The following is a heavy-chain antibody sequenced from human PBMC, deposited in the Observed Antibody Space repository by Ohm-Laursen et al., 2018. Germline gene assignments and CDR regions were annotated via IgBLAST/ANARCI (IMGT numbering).Heavy chain of an antibody. CDR2: ISSNGGST. CDR1: GFTFSSYA. J-gene: IGHJ4*02. Sequence: SLRLSCSASGFTFSSYAMHWVRQAPGKGLEYVSAISSNGGSTYYANSVKGRFTISRDNSKNTLYLQMGSLRAEDMAVYYCARDRGMQLIDYWGQGTLVTVSS. CDR3: ARDRGMQLIDY. D-gene: IGHD6-6*01. V-gene: IGHV3-64*01.